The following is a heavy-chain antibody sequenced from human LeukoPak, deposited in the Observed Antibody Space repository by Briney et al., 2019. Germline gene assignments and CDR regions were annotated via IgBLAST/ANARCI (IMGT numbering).Heavy chain of an antibody. CDR2: ITSSSSLI. V-gene: IGHV3-21*01. D-gene: IGHD1-26*01. CDR3: ARGRQSGNYVPFDY. CDR1: GFTFSSYS. Sequence: GGSLRLSCAASGFTFSSYSMNWVRQAPGKGLEWVSSITSSSSLIFYADSLKGRFTISRDNTKKLLYLQMNSLRVEDTAVYYCARGRQSGNYVPFDYWGQGTLVIVSS. J-gene: IGHJ4*02.